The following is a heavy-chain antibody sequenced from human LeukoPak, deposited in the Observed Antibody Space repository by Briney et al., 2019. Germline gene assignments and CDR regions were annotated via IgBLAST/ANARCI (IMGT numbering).Heavy chain of an antibody. CDR2: ISYDGSNK. D-gene: IGHD5-12*01. CDR3: AKDLMDIVATIDQGGDY. CDR1: GFTFSSYW. J-gene: IGHJ4*02. Sequence: PGGSLRLSCAASGFTFSSYWMSWVRQAPGKGLEWVAVISYDGSNKYYADSVKGRFTISRDNSKNTLYLQMNSLRAEDTAVYYCAKDLMDIVATIDQGGDYWGQGTLVTVSS. V-gene: IGHV3-30*18.